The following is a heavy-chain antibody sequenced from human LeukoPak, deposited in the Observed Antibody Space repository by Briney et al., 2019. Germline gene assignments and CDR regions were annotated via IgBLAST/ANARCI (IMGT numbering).Heavy chain of an antibody. D-gene: IGHD3-22*01. CDR1: GGSISNYY. V-gene: IGHV4-59*08. CDR2: VSYSGSS. Sequence: PSETLSLTCTVSGGSISNYYWSWIRQPPGKRLEWIGYVSYSGSSSSNPSLESRVTISVDMSKDQFSLRLSSVTASDTAVYYCAKGTVIVVLDGYWGQGTLVTVSS. J-gene: IGHJ4*02. CDR3: AKGTVIVVLDGY.